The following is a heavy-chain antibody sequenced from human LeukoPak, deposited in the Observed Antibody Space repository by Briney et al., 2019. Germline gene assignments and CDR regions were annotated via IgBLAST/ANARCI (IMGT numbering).Heavy chain of an antibody. CDR2: IYHSGNT. CDR3: ASGIQTQGNNF. J-gene: IGHJ4*02. V-gene: IGHV4-38-2*02. D-gene: IGHD1-26*01. Sequence: SEILSLTCTVSGYSIGSGYFWGWARQSPGKGLEWIGSIYHSGNTYYNPSLKSRVTISIDTSKNQFSLNLSSVTAADTAVHYCASGIQTQGNNFWGQGTLVTVSS. CDR1: GYSIGSGYF.